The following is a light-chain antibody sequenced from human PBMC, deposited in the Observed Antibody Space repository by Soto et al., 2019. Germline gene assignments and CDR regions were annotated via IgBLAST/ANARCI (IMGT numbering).Light chain of an antibody. V-gene: IGKV3-20*01. CDR2: GTS. CDR1: QSVSSSY. J-gene: IGKJ2*01. Sequence: EIVLTQSPGTLSLSPGERATLSCRASQSVSSSYLAWYQQKPGQALRLLIYGTSSRATGIPDRFSGSGSGTDFTVTISRLEPEDFAVYYCQQYGSSPYTFGHGTKLAIK. CDR3: QQYGSSPYT.